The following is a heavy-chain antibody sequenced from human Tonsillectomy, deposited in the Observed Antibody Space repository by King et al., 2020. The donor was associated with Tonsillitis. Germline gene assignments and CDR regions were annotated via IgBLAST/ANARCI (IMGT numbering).Heavy chain of an antibody. CDR3: ARDYLVPVTTTTYYYYMDV. Sequence: QLQESGPGLVKPSETLSLTCTVSGASVNNYYWGWVRQPPGKGLEWIGCIYYSGTTTYNPSLKSRVTISVATSKNQFSLKLRSVTAADTAVYYCARDYLVPVTTTTYYYYMDVWGRGTAVTVSS. CDR1: GASVNNYY. CDR2: IYYSGTT. D-gene: IGHD1/OR15-1a*01. V-gene: IGHV4-59*02. J-gene: IGHJ6*03.